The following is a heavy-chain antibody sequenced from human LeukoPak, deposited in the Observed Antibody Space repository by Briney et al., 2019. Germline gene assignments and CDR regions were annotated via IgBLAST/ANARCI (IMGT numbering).Heavy chain of an antibody. V-gene: IGHV6-1*01. CDR2: AYYRSKWYN. CDR1: GDTVSSNSAA. Sequence: SQTLSLTCAISGDTVSSNSAAWYWIRQSPSRGLEWLGRAYYRSKWYNDYALSVKSRITINPDTSKNQFSLQLNSLTPEDTAVYYCARDPDPFARLSVFDIWGQGIMVTVYS. J-gene: IGHJ3*02. CDR3: ARDPDPFARLSVFDI. D-gene: IGHD3-16*02.